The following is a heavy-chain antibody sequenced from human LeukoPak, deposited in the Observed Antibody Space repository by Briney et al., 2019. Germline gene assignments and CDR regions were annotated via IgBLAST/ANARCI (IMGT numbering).Heavy chain of an antibody. CDR1: GFTFHNAW. CDR3: TAWTDLYEY. Sequence: GGSLRLSCAASGFTFHNAWMNWVRQAPGKGLEWVGRIRSKTDGGTTDDAAPVKGRFSISRDDSRDTLYLQMNSLRIEDTAVYYCTAWTDLYEYWGQGTLVTVSS. CDR2: IRSKTDGGTT. J-gene: IGHJ4*02. D-gene: IGHD3/OR15-3a*01. V-gene: IGHV3-15*01.